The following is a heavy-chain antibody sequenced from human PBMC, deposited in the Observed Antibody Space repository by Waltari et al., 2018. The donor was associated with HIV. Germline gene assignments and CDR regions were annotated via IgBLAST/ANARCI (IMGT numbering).Heavy chain of an antibody. D-gene: IGHD4-17*01. CDR3: ARDLRSTVTTHYGMDV. CDR2: SIPIFGTA. CDR1: GGTFSSYA. J-gene: IGHJ6*02. Sequence: QVQLVQSGAEVKKPGSSVKVSCKASGGTFSSYAISWVRQAPGQGLEWMGGSIPIFGTANYAQKFQGIVTITADESTSTAYMELSSLRSEDTAVYYCARDLRSTVTTHYGMDVWGQGTTVTVSS. V-gene: IGHV1-69*01.